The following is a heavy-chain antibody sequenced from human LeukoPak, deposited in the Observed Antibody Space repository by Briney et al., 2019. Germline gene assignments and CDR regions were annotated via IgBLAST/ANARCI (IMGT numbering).Heavy chain of an antibody. Sequence: PGGSLRLSCAASGFTFNNYNMNWVRHAPGRGLEWVSYISSSSSAMYYADSVKGRFAISRDNVKNSLFLQMSSLRAEDTAVYYCATIYGDYGYWGQGTLVTVSS. V-gene: IGHV3-48*01. D-gene: IGHD4-17*01. CDR3: ATIYGDYGY. J-gene: IGHJ4*02. CDR1: GFTFNNYN. CDR2: ISSSSSAM.